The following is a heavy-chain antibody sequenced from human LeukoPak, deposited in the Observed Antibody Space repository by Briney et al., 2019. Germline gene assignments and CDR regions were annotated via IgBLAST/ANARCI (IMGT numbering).Heavy chain of an antibody. Sequence: GGSLRLSCVASGITFSSYAMTWVRQAPGKGLEWVSYISSSGSTIYYADSVKGRFTISRDNAKNSLYLQMNSQRAEDTAVYYCARAPYDSSGYSFDYWGQGTLVTVSS. CDR3: ARAPYDSSGYSFDY. CDR1: GITFSSYA. CDR2: ISSSGSTI. J-gene: IGHJ4*02. D-gene: IGHD3-22*01. V-gene: IGHV3-48*03.